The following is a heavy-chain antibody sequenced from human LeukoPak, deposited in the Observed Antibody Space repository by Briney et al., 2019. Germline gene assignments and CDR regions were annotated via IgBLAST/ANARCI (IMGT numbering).Heavy chain of an antibody. CDR2: IYHSGIA. CDR3: AREQDARDPGDPWAWFDP. D-gene: IGHD2-21*02. V-gene: IGHV4-34*01. CDR1: GGSFGGHY. Sequence: PSETLSLTCGVYGGSFGGHYYSWIRQTPGKGLEWIGEIYHSGIAIYNPSLESRVTISVDTSKNQISLKLTSVTAADTAVYFCAREQDARDPGDPWAWFDPWGQGTPVTVSS. J-gene: IGHJ5*02.